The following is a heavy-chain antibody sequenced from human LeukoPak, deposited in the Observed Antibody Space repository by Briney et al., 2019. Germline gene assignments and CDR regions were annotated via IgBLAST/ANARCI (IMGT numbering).Heavy chain of an antibody. CDR3: ARHRGYSSSGNYFDY. V-gene: IGHV4-59*08. CDR1: RGSISSYY. CDR2: IYYSGST. Sequence: PSETLSLTCTVSRGSISSYYWSWIRQPPGKALEWIGYIYYSGSTSYNPSLKSRVTISLDTSKNQFSLNLSSVTAADTAVYYCARHRGYSSSGNYFDYWGQGTLVTVSA. D-gene: IGHD6-6*01. J-gene: IGHJ4*02.